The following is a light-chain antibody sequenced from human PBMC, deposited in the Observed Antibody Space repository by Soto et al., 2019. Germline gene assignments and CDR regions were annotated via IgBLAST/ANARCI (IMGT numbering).Light chain of an antibody. V-gene: IGKV3-20*01. CDR1: ESIRNNY. CDR2: DTS. CDR3: QQSGSSPWT. Sequence: EIVLTQSPGTLSLSAGETATLSCRASESIRNNYLAWYQQSPGQPPRVLFYDTSTRTTGTPDRFSGSGSGTDFTLTISRLEPEDSAVYYCQQSGSSPWTFGQGTKVEIK. J-gene: IGKJ1*01.